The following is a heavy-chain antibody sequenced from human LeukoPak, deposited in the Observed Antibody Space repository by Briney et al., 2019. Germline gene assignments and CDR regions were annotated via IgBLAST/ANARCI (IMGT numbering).Heavy chain of an antibody. CDR1: GFTFSSYE. CDR3: ARDHYSSSLAD. Sequence: GGSLRLSCAASGFTFSSYEMNWVRQAPGKGLVWVSYISSSGSTIYYADSVKGRFTISRDNAKNSLYLQMNSLRAEDTAVYYCARDHYSSSLADWGQGNLVTVSS. J-gene: IGHJ4*02. CDR2: ISSSGSTI. V-gene: IGHV3-48*03. D-gene: IGHD6-13*01.